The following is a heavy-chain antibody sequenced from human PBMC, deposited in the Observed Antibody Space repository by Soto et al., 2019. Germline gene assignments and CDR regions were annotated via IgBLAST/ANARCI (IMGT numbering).Heavy chain of an antibody. D-gene: IGHD5-18*01. CDR3: ARVNTAMALDY. CDR2: IYYSGST. CDR1: GGSISSGGYY. J-gene: IGHJ4*02. Sequence: PWETLSLTCTVSGGSISSGGYYWSWIRQHPGKGLEWIGYIYYSGSTYYNPSLKSRVTISVDTSKNQFSLKLSSVTAADTAVYYCARVNTAMALDYWGQGTLVTVSS. V-gene: IGHV4-31*03.